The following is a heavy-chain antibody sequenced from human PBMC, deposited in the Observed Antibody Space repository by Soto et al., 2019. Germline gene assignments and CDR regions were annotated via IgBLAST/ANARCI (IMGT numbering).Heavy chain of an antibody. CDR1: GLTFSSYA. D-gene: IGHD3-3*01. CDR3: VKGPGPRRILEWLPLLS. J-gene: IGHJ6*02. CDR2: ISSNGGST. Sequence: PGGSLRLSCSASGLTFSSYAMHWVRQAPGKGLEYVSAISSNGGSTYYADSVKGRFTISRDNSKNTLYLQMSSLRAEDTAVYYCVKGPGPRRILEWLPLLSWGQGTTVTVSS. V-gene: IGHV3-64D*08.